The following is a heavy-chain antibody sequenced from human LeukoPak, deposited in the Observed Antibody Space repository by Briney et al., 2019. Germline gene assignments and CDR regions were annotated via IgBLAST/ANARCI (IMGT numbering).Heavy chain of an antibody. CDR1: GYTFTGYY. J-gene: IGHJ4*02. Sequence: GASVKVSCKASGYTFTGYYLHWVRQAPGQGLEWMGWINPKSGGTNYAQKFQGRVTMTRDTSISTAYMELSRLRSDDTAVYYCARDISGNLGGRGYFDNWGQGTLVTVSS. CDR3: ARDISGNLGGRGYFDN. D-gene: IGHD1-26*01. CDR2: INPKSGGT. V-gene: IGHV1-2*02.